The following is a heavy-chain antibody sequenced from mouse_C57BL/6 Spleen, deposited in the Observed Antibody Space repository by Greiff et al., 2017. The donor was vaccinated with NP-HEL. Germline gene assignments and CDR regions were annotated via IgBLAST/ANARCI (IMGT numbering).Heavy chain of an antibody. CDR1: GYTFTSYW. CDR3: ATGVYYGVGYYYAMDY. CDR2: IYPGGGST. Sequence: QVQLQQPGAELVKPGASVKMSCKASGYTFTSYWITWVKQRPEQGLEWIGDIYPGGGSTNYNEKFKRKATKTVDTSSSTAYMQLSSPTSEDSAVYYCATGVYYGVGYYYAMDYWGQGTSVTVSS. D-gene: IGHD1-1*01. J-gene: IGHJ4*01. V-gene: IGHV1-55*01.